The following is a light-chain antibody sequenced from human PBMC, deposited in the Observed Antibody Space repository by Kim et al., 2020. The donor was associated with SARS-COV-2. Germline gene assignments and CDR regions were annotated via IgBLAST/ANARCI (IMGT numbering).Light chain of an antibody. J-gene: IGLJ2*01. CDR3: AAWDDSLNGLV. CDR1: STKXGKXP. V-gene: IGLV1-36*01. Sequence: VTNSVHXSSTKXGKXPVTWYQQXPXKAPNLLIYYXDLLPSGVSDRFSGSKSGTSASLAISGLQSEXXADYYCAAWDDSLNGLVFGGGTQLTVL. CDR2: YXD.